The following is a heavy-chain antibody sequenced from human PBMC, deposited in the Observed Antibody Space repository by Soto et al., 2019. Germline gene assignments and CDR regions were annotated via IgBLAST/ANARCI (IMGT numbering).Heavy chain of an antibody. CDR3: ARINVTLDL. CDR2: MYHSGST. Sequence: PSETLSLTCAASGGSISSGGYSWSWIRQPPGKGLEWIGYMYHSGSTYYNPSLKSRVTISIDRSKNQFSLEMTSVTAADTAVYYCARINVTLDLWGQGTLVTVSS. J-gene: IGHJ4*02. V-gene: IGHV4-30-2*01. CDR1: GGSISSGGYS. D-gene: IGHD2-21*02.